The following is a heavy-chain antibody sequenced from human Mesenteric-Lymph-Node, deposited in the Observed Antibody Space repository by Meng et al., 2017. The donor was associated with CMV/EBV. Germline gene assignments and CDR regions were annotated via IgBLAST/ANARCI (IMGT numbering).Heavy chain of an antibody. CDR2: ISSSGSTI. V-gene: IGHV3-48*04. CDR1: GFTFSSSW. J-gene: IGHJ4*02. D-gene: IGHD2-8*01. Sequence: GESLKISCAASGFTFSSSWMNWVRQAPGKGLEWVSYISSSGSTIYYADSVKGRFTISRDNAKNSLYLQMNSLRAEDTAVYYCARDAPSPTIVLMVYADYWGQGTLVTVSS. CDR3: ARDAPSPTIVLMVYADY.